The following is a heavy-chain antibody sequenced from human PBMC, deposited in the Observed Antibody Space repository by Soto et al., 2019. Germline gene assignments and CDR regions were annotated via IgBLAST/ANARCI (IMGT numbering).Heavy chain of an antibody. CDR1: GFTFSSYG. Sequence: PGGSLRLSCAASGFTFSSYGMHWVRQAPGKGLEWVAVIWYDGSNKYYADSVKGRFTISRDNSKNTLYLQMNSLRAEDTAVYYCARGFLYSSGWKGDYWGQGTLVTVSS. D-gene: IGHD6-19*01. CDR2: IWYDGSNK. V-gene: IGHV3-33*01. J-gene: IGHJ4*02. CDR3: ARGFLYSSGWKGDY.